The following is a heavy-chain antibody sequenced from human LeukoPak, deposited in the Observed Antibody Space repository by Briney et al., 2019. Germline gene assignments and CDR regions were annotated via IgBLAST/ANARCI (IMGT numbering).Heavy chain of an antibody. V-gene: IGHV3-21*01. CDR2: ISSSSSYI. D-gene: IGHD1-26*01. Sequence: GGSLRLSCAASGFTFSSYSMNWVRQAPGKGLEWVSSISSSSSYIYYADSVKGRFTISRDNSKNTLYLQMNSLRAEDTAVYYCARGDGWELQSGIDYWGQGTLVTVSS. J-gene: IGHJ4*02. CDR3: ARGDGWELQSGIDY. CDR1: GFTFSSYS.